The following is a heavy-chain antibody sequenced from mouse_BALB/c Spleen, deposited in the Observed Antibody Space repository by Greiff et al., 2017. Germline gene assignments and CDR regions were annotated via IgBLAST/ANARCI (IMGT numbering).Heavy chain of an antibody. CDR2: ISYSGST. Sequence: VQLQQSGPGLVKPSQSLSLTCTVTGYSITSDYAWNWIRQFPGNKLEWMGYISYSGSTSYNPSLKSRISITRDTSKNQFFLQLNSVTTEDTATYYCALITTVVEFDYWGQGTTLTVSS. D-gene: IGHD1-1*01. CDR3: ALITTVVEFDY. CDR1: GYSITSDYA. V-gene: IGHV3-2*02. J-gene: IGHJ2*01.